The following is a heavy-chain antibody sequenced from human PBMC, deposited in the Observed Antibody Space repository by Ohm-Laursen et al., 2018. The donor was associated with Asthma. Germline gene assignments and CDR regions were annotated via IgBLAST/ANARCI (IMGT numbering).Heavy chain of an antibody. J-gene: IGHJ4*02. D-gene: IGHD1-26*01. Sequence: SLRLSCAATGYTFSRYSIHWVRQIPGKGLGWVASISTASSFIYYADSVKGRFTISRDNSKNTLYLQMSSLRAEDTAVYHCIKDLSGTYSFDYWGQGALVTVSS. CDR3: IKDLSGTYSFDY. CDR2: ISTASSFI. V-gene: IGHV3-21*01. CDR1: GYTFSRYS.